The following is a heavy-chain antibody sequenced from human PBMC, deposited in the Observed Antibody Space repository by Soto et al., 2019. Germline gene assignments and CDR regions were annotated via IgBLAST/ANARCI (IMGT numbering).Heavy chain of an antibody. CDR2: IAYDGTNT. CDR1: GFTFSNYG. J-gene: IGHJ4*02. D-gene: IGHD3-22*01. Sequence: PGGSLRLSCAASGFTFSNYGMHWVRQAPGKGLEWVAVIAYDGTNTYYADSVKGRFTISRDNSKNTLYLQMNILRDEDTAVYYCAKDDGTFFYDTSGYPLDYWGQGTLVTVSS. V-gene: IGHV3-30*18. CDR3: AKDDGTFFYDTSGYPLDY.